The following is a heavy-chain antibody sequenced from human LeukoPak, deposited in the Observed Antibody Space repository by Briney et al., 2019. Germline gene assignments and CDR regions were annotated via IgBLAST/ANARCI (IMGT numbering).Heavy chain of an antibody. V-gene: IGHV1-46*01. Sequence: ASVKVSCKASGYTFTSYYMHWVRQAPRQGLEWMGIINTSGGSTSYAQKFQGRVTMTRDMSTSTVYMELSSLRSEDTAVYYCAVETMIVDWFDPWGQGTLVTVSS. CDR2: INTSGGST. CDR1: GYTFTSYY. J-gene: IGHJ5*02. CDR3: AVETMIVDWFDP. D-gene: IGHD3-22*01.